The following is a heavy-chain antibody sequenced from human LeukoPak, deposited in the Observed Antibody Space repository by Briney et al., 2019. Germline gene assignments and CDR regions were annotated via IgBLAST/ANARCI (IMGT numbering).Heavy chain of an antibody. Sequence: SETLSLTCTVSGGSISSSSYYWGWIRQPPGKGLEWIGSIYYSGSTYYNPSLKSRVTISVDTSKNQFSLKLSSVTAADTAVYYCARGGSNWAYYFDYWGQGTLVTVSS. J-gene: IGHJ4*02. V-gene: IGHV4-39*07. CDR2: IYYSGST. D-gene: IGHD7-27*01. CDR3: ARGGSNWAYYFDY. CDR1: GGSISSSSYY.